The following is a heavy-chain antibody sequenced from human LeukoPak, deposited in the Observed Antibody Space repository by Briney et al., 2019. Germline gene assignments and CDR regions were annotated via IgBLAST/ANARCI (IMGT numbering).Heavy chain of an antibody. D-gene: IGHD3-10*01. CDR3: VRDQGTVVRGGTPLAVR. J-gene: IGHJ4*02. Sequence: ASVTVSCKASGYTFTSYGISWVRQAPGQGLEWMGWISAYNGNTNYAQKLQGRVTMTTDTSTSTAYMELRSLRSDDTAVYYCVRDQGTVVRGGTPLAVRWGQGTLVTVSS. V-gene: IGHV1-18*01. CDR2: ISAYNGNT. CDR1: GYTFTSYG.